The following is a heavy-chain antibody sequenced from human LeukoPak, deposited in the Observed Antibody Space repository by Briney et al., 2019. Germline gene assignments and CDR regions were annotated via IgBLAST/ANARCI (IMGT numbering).Heavy chain of an antibody. V-gene: IGHV4-39*01. CDR1: GGSISSSSYY. D-gene: IGHD5-18*01. J-gene: IGHJ4*02. Sequence: SETLSLTCTVSGGSISSSSYYWGWIRQPPGKGLEWIGSIYYSGSTYYNPSLKSRVTISVDTSKNQSSLKLSSVTAADTAVYYCARRPIQLWKFDYLGQGTLVTVSS. CDR3: ARRPIQLWKFDY. CDR2: IYYSGST.